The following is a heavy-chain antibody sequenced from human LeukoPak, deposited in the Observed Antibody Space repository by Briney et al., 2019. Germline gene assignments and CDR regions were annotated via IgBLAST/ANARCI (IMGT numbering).Heavy chain of an antibody. D-gene: IGHD3-16*01. CDR1: GFSVSDYS. V-gene: IGHV3-11*05. CDR2: VMSGRGST. Sequence: GGSLRLSCAVSGFSVSDYSISWIRLSPGKGPEWISYVMSGRGSTNYADSVKGRFTISRDNAENSVALQLDGLRADDTAVYFCARERRGSYYAFESWGQGTLVTVSS. J-gene: IGHJ4*02. CDR3: ARERRGSYYAFES.